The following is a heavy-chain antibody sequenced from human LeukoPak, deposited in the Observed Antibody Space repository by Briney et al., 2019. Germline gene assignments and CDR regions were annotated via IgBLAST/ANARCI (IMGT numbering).Heavy chain of an antibody. J-gene: IGHJ6*04. CDR2: FNHGGST. V-gene: IGHV4-34*01. CDR1: GGSFSGYY. CDR3: TRGPPSRGYSYGPAGGGLDV. D-gene: IGHD5-18*01. Sequence: SETLSLTCAVYGGSFSGYYWSWIRQSPGKGRECIGEFNHGGSTKYNPSLESRVTISVDTSKNQFSLKVNSVIAADTAVYYCTRGPPSRGYSYGPAGGGLDVWGKGTTVTVSS.